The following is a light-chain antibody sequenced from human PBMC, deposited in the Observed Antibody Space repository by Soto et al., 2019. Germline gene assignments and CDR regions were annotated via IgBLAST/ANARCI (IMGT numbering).Light chain of an antibody. V-gene: IGKV1-39*01. Sequence: QMTQSPSSLSASVGDRVTVTFRASQSISSYLNWYQQKPGRAPKVLIYAASSLQSGVPSRFSGSGSGTDFTLTISSLQSEDFATYYCQQSYTTPWTFGQGTKVEIK. CDR1: QSISSY. CDR3: QQSYTTPWT. CDR2: AAS. J-gene: IGKJ1*01.